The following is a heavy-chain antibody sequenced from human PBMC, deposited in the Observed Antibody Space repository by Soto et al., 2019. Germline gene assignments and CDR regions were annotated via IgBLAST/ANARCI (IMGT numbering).Heavy chain of an antibody. CDR2: ISYGGNT. CDR3: ARHLGSYWSHFDY. CDR1: GDSISSGSYY. D-gene: IGHD1-26*01. Sequence: QLQLQESGPGLVKPSETLSLTCTVSGDSISSGSYYWGWIRQPPGKGLEWIGSISYGGNTYYNPSLKSRVTISVDTSKNQFSLKVTSVTAADTAVYYCARHLGSYWSHFDYWGQGTLVTVSS. J-gene: IGHJ4*02. V-gene: IGHV4-39*01.